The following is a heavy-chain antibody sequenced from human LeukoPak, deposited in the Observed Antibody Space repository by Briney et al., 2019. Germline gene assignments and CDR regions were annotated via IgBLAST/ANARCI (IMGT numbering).Heavy chain of an antibody. D-gene: IGHD1-7*01. CDR1: GFTFSDYY. CDR2: ISDSGNTI. Sequence: PGGSLRLSCAASGFTFSDYYMNWIRQAPGKGPEWVSYISDSGNTIHPADSVKGRFTISRDNAKNSLYLQMNSLRAEDTAVYYCARARDNWNYEAFDIWGQGTMVTVPS. V-gene: IGHV3-11*01. J-gene: IGHJ3*02. CDR3: ARARDNWNYEAFDI.